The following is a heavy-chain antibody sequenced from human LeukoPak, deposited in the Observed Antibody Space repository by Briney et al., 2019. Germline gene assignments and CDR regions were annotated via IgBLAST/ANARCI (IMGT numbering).Heavy chain of an antibody. CDR3: AKDLSGTVTMFDY. CDR1: GFTFSSYA. Sequence: GGSLRLSCAASGFTFSSYAVSWVRQAPGKGLEWVSAISGSGGSTYYADFVKGRFTISRDNSKNTLYLQMNSLRAEDTAVYYCAKDLSGTVTMFDYWGQGTLVTVSS. D-gene: IGHD4-17*01. CDR2: ISGSGGST. V-gene: IGHV3-23*01. J-gene: IGHJ4*02.